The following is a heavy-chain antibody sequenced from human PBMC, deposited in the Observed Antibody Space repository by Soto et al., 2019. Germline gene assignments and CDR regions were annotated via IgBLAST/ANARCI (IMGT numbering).Heavy chain of an antibody. J-gene: IGHJ6*02. Sequence: QVQLLQSGAEVKKPGASVKVSCKASGYTFTSYDINWVRQATGQGLEWMGWMNPSSGRTGYAQKFQGRVTMTRNTSISTAYMELSSLRSDDTAVYYCERAGSTWHNYYYYGVDVWGQGTTVTVS. V-gene: IGHV1-8*01. CDR3: ERAGSTWHNYYYYGVDV. CDR2: MNPSSGRT. CDR1: GYTFTSYD. D-gene: IGHD6-13*01.